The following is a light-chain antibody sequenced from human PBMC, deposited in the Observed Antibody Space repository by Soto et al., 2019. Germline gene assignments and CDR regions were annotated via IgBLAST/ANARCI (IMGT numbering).Light chain of an antibody. CDR1: TSDVGRYNY. J-gene: IGLJ1*01. V-gene: IGLV2-14*01. CDR3: SSYTSSSTYV. Sequence: ALTQPASVSGSHGQSITISCTGTTSDVGRYNYVSWYQQHPGKAPKLIIYDVSNRPSGVSNRFSGSKSGNTASLTISGLQAEDEADYYCSSYTSSSTYVFGTGTKVTVL. CDR2: DVS.